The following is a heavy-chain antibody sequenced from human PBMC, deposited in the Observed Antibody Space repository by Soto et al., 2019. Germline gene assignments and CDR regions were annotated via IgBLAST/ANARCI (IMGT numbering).Heavy chain of an antibody. V-gene: IGHV3-23*01. Sequence: EVQLLESGGGLVQPGGSLRLSCAASGFTFSSYSMIWVRQAPGKGLEWVSAISGSGGTTYYADSVKGRFTISRDNSKNTLYLQMNSLTAEGTAVYYCAKGGVGYYDSTGYYLYYYDGMDVWGQGTTVTVSS. J-gene: IGHJ6*02. CDR1: GFTFSSYS. CDR2: ISGSGGTT. D-gene: IGHD3-22*01. CDR3: AKGGVGYYDSTGYYLYYYDGMDV.